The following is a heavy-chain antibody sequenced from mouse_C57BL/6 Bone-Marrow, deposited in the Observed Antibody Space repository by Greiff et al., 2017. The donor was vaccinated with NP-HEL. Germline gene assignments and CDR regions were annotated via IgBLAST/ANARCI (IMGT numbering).Heavy chain of an antibody. CDR2: IDPSDSYT. CDR1: GYTFTSYW. Sequence: VQGVESGAELVMPGASVKLSCKASGYTFTSYWMHWVTQRPGHGLEWIGEIDPSDSYTNYTQKFNGKSTLTVDKSSSTAYMQLSSLTAEAAAVYYCASGGWFAYWGQGTLVTVTA. CDR3: ASGGWFAY. V-gene: IGHV1-69*01. J-gene: IGHJ3*01.